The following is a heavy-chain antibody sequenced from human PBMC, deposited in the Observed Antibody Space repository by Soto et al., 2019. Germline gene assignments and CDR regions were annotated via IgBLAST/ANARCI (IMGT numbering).Heavy chain of an antibody. V-gene: IGHV4-4*07. J-gene: IGHJ5*02. CDR2: VYSSGGT. Sequence: PXETLSLTCTVAGGSINSYYWTWIRQPAGKGLEWIGRVYSSGGTHYNPSLKSRITISLDTSNNQFSLRLLSVTDADTAVYYCARGQRFSDWFDHWGQGTLVTVSS. CDR1: GGSINSYY. CDR3: ARGQRFSDWFDH. D-gene: IGHD3-3*01.